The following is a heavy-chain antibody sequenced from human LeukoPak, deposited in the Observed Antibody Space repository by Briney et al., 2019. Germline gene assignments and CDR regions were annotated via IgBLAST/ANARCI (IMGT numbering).Heavy chain of an antibody. CDR2: INHSGST. D-gene: IGHD3-22*01. CDR3: ARATYYYDSSGYRGGYYFDY. Sequence: KPSETLSLTCAYGGSFSGYYWSWIRQPPGKGLEWIGEINHSGSTNYNPSLKGRVTISVDTSKNQFSLKLSSVTAADTAVYYCARATYYYDSSGYRGGYYFDYWGQGTLVTVSS. J-gene: IGHJ4*02. V-gene: IGHV4-34*01. CDR1: GGSFSGYY.